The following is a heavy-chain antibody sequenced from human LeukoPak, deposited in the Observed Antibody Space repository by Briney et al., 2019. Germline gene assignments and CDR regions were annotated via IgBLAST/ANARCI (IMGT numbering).Heavy chain of an antibody. J-gene: IGHJ4*02. D-gene: IGHD3-22*01. V-gene: IGHV5-51*01. Sequence: GESLKISCKGSGYSFTSYWIGWVRQMPGKGLEWMGIIYPGDSDTRYSPSFQGQVTISADKSISTAYLQWSSLKASDTAMYYCATAEANYYDSSGYYPFDYWGQGTLVTVSS. CDR1: GYSFTSYW. CDR3: ATAEANYYDSSGYYPFDY. CDR2: IYPGDSDT.